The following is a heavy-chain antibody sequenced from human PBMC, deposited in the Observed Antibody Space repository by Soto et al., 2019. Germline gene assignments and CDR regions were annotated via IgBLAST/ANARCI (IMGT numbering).Heavy chain of an antibody. CDR2: VNSDGSST. CDR3: ARELGYCSGGNCYMDGAFDF. V-gene: IGHV3-74*01. D-gene: IGHD2-15*01. J-gene: IGHJ3*01. Sequence: EVQLVESGGGLVQPGGSLRLSCAASGFTISSHWMHWVRQAPGKGLVWVSRVNSDGSSTSYADSVKGRFTISRDNSKNTLYVQMNSLRAEDTAVYYCARELGYCSGGNCYMDGAFDFWGQGTMVTVSS. CDR1: GFTISSHW.